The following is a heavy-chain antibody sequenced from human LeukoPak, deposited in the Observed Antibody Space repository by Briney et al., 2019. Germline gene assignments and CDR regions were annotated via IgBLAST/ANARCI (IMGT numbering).Heavy chain of an antibody. CDR2: IYNSGST. CDR3: ARFQSSSSWDYYYGLDV. D-gene: IGHD2-2*01. CDR1: GGSIYSYY. V-gene: IGHV4-59*01. Sequence: ASETLSLTCTVSGGSIYSYYWSWIRQPPGKGLEGIGYIYNSGSTNYNPSLKSRVTISVDTSKNRVSLKLSSVTAADTAVYYCARFQSSSSWDYYYGLDVWGQGTTVTVSS. J-gene: IGHJ6*02.